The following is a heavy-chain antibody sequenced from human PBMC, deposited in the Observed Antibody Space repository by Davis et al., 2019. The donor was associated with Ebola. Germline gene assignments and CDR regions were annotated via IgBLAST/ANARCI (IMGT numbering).Heavy chain of an antibody. J-gene: IGHJ4*02. CDR3: TSNYDILTGRGSKTYYFDY. CDR2: ISGSGGST. V-gene: IGHV3-23*01. D-gene: IGHD3-9*01. CDR1: GFTVSSNY. Sequence: GESLKISCAASGFTVSSNYMSWVRQAPGKGLEWVSAISGSGGSTYYADSVKGRFTISRDNSKNTLYLQMNSLRAEDTAVYYCTSNYDILTGRGSKTYYFDYWGQGTLVTVSS.